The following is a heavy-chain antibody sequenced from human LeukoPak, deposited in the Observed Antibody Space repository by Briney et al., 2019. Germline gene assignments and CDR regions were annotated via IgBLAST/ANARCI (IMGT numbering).Heavy chain of an antibody. CDR1: EFTFSSYW. CDR2: INSDGSSK. Sequence: GGSLRLSCAASEFTFSSYWMHWVRQAPGKGLVWVSRINSDGSSKSYADSVKGRFTISRDNAKNTLYLQMNSLRAEDTAVYYGAREDHYYDYWSGYFPVFDYWGQGTRVTVSS. CDR3: AREDHYYDYWSGYFPVFDY. D-gene: IGHD3-3*01. V-gene: IGHV3-74*01. J-gene: IGHJ4*02.